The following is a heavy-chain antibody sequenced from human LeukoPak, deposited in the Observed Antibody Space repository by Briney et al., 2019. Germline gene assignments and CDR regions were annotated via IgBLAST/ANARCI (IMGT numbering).Heavy chain of an antibody. V-gene: IGHV4-59*08. CDR2: IYYSGST. Sequence: PSETLSLTCTVSGGSISSYYWSWIRQPPGKGLEWIGYIYYSGSTNYNPSLKSRVTISVDTSKNQFSLKLSSVTAADTAVYYCARHNTAGNLGAFDIWGQGTMVTVSS. J-gene: IGHJ3*02. D-gene: IGHD5-18*01. CDR3: ARHNTAGNLGAFDI. CDR1: GGSISSYY.